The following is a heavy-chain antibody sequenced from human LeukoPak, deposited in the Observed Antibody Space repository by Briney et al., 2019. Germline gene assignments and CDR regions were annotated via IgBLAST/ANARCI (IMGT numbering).Heavy chain of an antibody. D-gene: IGHD5-18*01. V-gene: IGHV1-2*02. CDR1: GYTFSNYA. CDR2: INPNSGDT. CDR3: ARGHRYGFLSGDNYYYYMDV. J-gene: IGHJ6*03. Sequence: ASVKVSCKASGYTFSNYAINWMRQAPGQGREWMGWINPNSGDTNYAQKFQGRVTMTRDTSISTAYMELRRLRSDDTAVYYCARGHRYGFLSGDNYYYYMDVWGKGTSVTISS.